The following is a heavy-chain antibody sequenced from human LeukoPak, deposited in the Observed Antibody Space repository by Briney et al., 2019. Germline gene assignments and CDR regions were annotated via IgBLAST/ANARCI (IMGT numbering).Heavy chain of an antibody. Sequence: GESLKISCRGSGYSFNSYWIAWVRQMPGKGLEWMGFIFPGDSDTRYSPSFQGHVTISADKSIRTIYLQWSSLKSSDTAIYYCARRPDTGAAVDYTLDTWGQGTLVTVSS. J-gene: IGHJ5*02. CDR1: GYSFNSYW. CDR3: ARRPDTGAAVDYTLDT. V-gene: IGHV5-51*01. CDR2: IFPGDSDT. D-gene: IGHD6-13*01.